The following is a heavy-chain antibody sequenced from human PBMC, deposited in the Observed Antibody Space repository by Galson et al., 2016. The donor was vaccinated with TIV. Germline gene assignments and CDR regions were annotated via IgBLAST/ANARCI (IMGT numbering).Heavy chain of an antibody. Sequence: CAISGDSVSSISAAWNWIRQSPSRGLEWLGRTYYRSEWYNDYAVSVKSRITINPDTSKNQFSLQLNSVTPEDTAVYYCTRAAGKNGASCYATCETFDIWGQGTMVTVSS. J-gene: IGHJ3*02. CDR3: TRAAGKNGASCYATCETFDI. D-gene: IGHD2-2*01. V-gene: IGHV6-1*01. CDR1: GDSVSSISAA. CDR2: TYYRSEWYN.